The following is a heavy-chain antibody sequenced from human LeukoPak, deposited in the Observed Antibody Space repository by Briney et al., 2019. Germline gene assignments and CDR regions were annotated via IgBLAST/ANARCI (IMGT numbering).Heavy chain of an antibody. CDR1: GFTFSSYA. CDR3: AKDTADTADGLFFDY. CDR2: ISWDGGST. V-gene: IGHV3-43*01. Sequence: GGSLRLSCAASGFTFSSYAMSWVRQAPGKGLEWVSLISWDGGSTYYADSVKGRFTISRDNSKNSLYLQMNSLRTEDTALYYCAKDTADTADGLFFDYWGQGTLVTVSS. D-gene: IGHD5-18*01. J-gene: IGHJ4*02.